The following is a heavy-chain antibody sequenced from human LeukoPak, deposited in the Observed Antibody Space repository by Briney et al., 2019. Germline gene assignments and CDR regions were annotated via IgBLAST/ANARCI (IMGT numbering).Heavy chain of an antibody. CDR3: ARVGRDYDFWSGLDY. V-gene: IGHV3-21*01. D-gene: IGHD3-3*01. Sequence: GGSLRLSCAASGFTFSSYSMNWVRQAPGKGLEWVSSISGSGIYIYYADSLKGRFTISRDNAKKSLYLQMNSLRAEDTAVYYCARVGRDYDFWSGLDYWGQGTLVTVSS. J-gene: IGHJ4*02. CDR1: GFTFSSYS. CDR2: ISGSGIYI.